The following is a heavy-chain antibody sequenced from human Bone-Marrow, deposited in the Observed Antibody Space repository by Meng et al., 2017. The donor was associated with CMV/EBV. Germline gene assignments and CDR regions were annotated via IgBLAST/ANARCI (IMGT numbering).Heavy chain of an antibody. CDR1: GGTFSSYA. V-gene: IGHV1-69*05. Sequence: KVSCKASGGTFSSYAVRWVRQAPGQGLEWMGGIIPIFGTATYAQKFRGRVTITTDESTSTAYMELSSLRSEDTAVYYCARGNLWEFDYWGQGTLVTVSS. D-gene: IGHD1-26*01. CDR3: ARGNLWEFDY. J-gene: IGHJ4*02. CDR2: IIPIFGTA.